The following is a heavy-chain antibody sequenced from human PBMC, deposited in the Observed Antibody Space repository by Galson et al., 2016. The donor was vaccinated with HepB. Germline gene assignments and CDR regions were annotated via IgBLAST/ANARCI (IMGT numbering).Heavy chain of an antibody. CDR3: ATNPLYCSRTSCYNYFDY. J-gene: IGHJ4*02. V-gene: IGHV1-2*02. D-gene: IGHD2-2*01. Sequence: SVKVSCKASGYTFTGYYMHWVRQAPGQGLEWMGWINPNRGATYFAQKFQGRITMTRDTCISTVYMELRRLGSDDTAVFYCATNPLYCSRTSCYNYFDYWGQGTLVTVSS. CDR2: INPNRGAT. CDR1: GYTFTGYY.